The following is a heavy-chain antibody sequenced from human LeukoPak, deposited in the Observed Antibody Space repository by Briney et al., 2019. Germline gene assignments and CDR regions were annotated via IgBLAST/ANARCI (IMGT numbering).Heavy chain of an antibody. V-gene: IGHV4-4*02. CDR1: VGSISSRNC. J-gene: IGHJ4*02. D-gene: IGHD6-13*01. Sequence: SGTLSLTCAVSVGSISSRNCWSWVRQPPGKGLEWIGEIYHSGSTNYNPSLQSRVSRSVDKSKNQFSLKLTSVTAADTAMYYCAMTLSEYSSSPAIWGQGTLVSVSS. CDR3: AMTLSEYSSSPAI. CDR2: IYHSGST.